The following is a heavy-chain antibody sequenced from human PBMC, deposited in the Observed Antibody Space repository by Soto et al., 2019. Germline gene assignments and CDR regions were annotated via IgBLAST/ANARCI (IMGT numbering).Heavy chain of an antibody. D-gene: IGHD2-2*01. V-gene: IGHV3-9*01. CDR1: GFTFDDYA. J-gene: IGHJ3*02. CDR3: AKGGWKDIVVVVAFDI. CDR2: ISWNSGSI. Sequence: GGSLRLSCAASGFTFDDYAMHWVRQAPGKGLEWVSGISWNSGSIGYADSVKGRFTISRDNAKNSLYLQMNSLRAEDTALYYCAKGGWKDIVVVVAFDIWGQGTMVTVSS.